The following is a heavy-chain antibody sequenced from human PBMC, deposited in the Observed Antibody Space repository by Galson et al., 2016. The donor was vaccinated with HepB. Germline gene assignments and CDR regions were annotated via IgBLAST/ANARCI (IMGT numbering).Heavy chain of an antibody. V-gene: IGHV4-59*01. CDR2: IYHSGST. CDR3: ARVSGWFDP. Sequence: TLSLTCTVSGGSISSYYWSWIRQPPGKGLEWIGYIYHSGSTNYNPSLKSRVTISVDTSKNQFSLNLSSVTAADTAVYYCARVSGWFDPWGQGTLVTVSS. CDR1: GGSISSYY. J-gene: IGHJ5*02. D-gene: IGHD2/OR15-2a*01.